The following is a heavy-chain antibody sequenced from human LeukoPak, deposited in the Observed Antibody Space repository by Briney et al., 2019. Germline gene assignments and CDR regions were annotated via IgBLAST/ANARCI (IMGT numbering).Heavy chain of an antibody. CDR3: AGLYSSDAFDI. CDR2: INPNSGGT. V-gene: IGHV1-2*04. Sequence: GASVKVSCRASGYTFTGYYMHWVRQAPGQGLEWMGWINPNSGGTNYAQKFQGWVTMTTDTSTSTAYMELSRLRSDDTAVYYCAGLYSSDAFDIWGQGTMVTVSS. CDR1: GYTFTGYY. J-gene: IGHJ3*02. D-gene: IGHD2-2*02.